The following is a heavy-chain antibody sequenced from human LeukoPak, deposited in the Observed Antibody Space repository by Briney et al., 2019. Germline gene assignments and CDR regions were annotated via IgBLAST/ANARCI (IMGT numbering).Heavy chain of an antibody. CDR2: ISAYNGNT. Sequence: GASVKFSCKASGYTFTSYGISWVRQAPGQGLEWMGWISAYNGNTNYAQKLQGRVTMTTDTSTSTAYMELRSLRSDDTAVYYCARARIAAASYYYYGMDVWGQGTTVTVSS. CDR1: GYTFTSYG. J-gene: IGHJ6*02. D-gene: IGHD6-13*01. CDR3: ARARIAAASYYYYGMDV. V-gene: IGHV1-18*01.